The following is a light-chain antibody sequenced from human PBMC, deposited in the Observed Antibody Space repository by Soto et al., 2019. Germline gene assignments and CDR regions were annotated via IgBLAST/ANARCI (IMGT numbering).Light chain of an antibody. CDR1: QGISSA. V-gene: IGKV1-13*02. J-gene: IGKJ4*01. CDR3: QQYYTYPALT. Sequence: AIQLTQSPSSLSASVGDSVTITCRASQGISSALAWYQQTPGRAPKLLIYDASTLESGVPSRFSGSRSGTDFTLTVSSLQPEDFATYFCQQYYTYPALTFGGGTKVDIK. CDR2: DAS.